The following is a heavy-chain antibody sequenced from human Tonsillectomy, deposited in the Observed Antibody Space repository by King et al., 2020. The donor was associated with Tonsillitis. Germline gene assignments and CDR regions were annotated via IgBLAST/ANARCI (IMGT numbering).Heavy chain of an antibody. D-gene: IGHD3-10*01. CDR2: IYPSDSDT. J-gene: IGHJ4*02. Sequence: QLVQSGAEVKKPGESLKISCKGFGDRFTTYWIGWVRQMPGKGLEWMGTIYPSDSDTRYSPSFQGQVTISVDRSISTAYLQWSSLKASDTAMYFCARRAYGSGSYADHWGQGTPVTVSS. CDR1: GDRFTTYW. CDR3: ARRAYGSGSYADH. V-gene: IGHV5-51*03.